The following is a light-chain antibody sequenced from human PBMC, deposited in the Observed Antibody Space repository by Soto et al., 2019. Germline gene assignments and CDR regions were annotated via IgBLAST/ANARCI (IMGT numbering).Light chain of an antibody. CDR1: QSISYN. V-gene: IGKV3-11*01. CDR2: DAS. CDR3: QQHGDWSLFT. Sequence: IVLTQSPATLSLSPGERATLSCRASQSISYNLAWYQQKHGQAPRLLIYDASNRATGVPARFSGSRSGTDFTLSISSLEPEDFAGDYCQQHGDWSLFTLGRGARLDIK. J-gene: IGKJ3*01.